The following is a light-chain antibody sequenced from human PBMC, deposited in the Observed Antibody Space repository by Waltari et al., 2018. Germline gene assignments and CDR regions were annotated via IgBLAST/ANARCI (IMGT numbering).Light chain of an antibody. V-gene: IGKV3-20*01. CDR2: DTS. CDR1: QSVRQY. CDR3: QKYDRLPAT. Sequence: EIVLTQSPGTLSLSPGERATPSCRASQSVRQYLAWYQQKPGQPPRLLIYDTSIRATGIPDSFSGSGFGTDFSLTSSSLDPEDFSVYFCQKYDRLPATFGQGTRVEIK. J-gene: IGKJ1*01.